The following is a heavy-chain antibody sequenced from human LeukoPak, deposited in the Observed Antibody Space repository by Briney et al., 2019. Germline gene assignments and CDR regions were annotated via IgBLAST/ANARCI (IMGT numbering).Heavy chain of an antibody. V-gene: IGHV4-4*07. CDR3: ARVIVGATRAMYYYYYMDV. Sequence: SETLSLTCTVSGGSISSYYWSWIRQPAGKGLEWIGRIYTSGSTNYNPSLKSRVTMSVDTSKNQFSLKLSSVTAADTAVYYCARVIVGATRAMYYYYYMDVWGKGTTITVSS. J-gene: IGHJ6*03. D-gene: IGHD1-26*01. CDR1: GGSISSYY. CDR2: IYTSGST.